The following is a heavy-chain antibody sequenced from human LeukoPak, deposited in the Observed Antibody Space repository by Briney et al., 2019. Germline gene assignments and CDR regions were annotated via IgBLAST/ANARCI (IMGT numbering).Heavy chain of an antibody. Sequence: PGGSLRLSCAASGFTFSSYAMSWVRQAPGKGLEWVSAISGGGGSTYYADSVKGRFTISRDNSKNTLYLLMNSLRVEDTAVYYCAKDRVRSGWDYWGQGTLVTVSS. CDR2: ISGGGGST. V-gene: IGHV3-23*01. D-gene: IGHD6-19*01. CDR3: AKDRVRSGWDY. CDR1: GFTFSSYA. J-gene: IGHJ4*02.